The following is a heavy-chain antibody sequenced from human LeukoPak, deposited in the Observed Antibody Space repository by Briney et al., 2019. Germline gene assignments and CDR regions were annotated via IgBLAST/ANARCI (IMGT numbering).Heavy chain of an antibody. CDR1: GFTFSSYA. CDR2: ISGSGGST. CDR3: AKDAAKEYDILTGYLGYYFDY. D-gene: IGHD3-9*01. V-gene: IGHV3-23*01. J-gene: IGHJ4*02. Sequence: GGSLRLSCAASGFTFSSYAMSWVRQAPGEGLEWVSAISGSGGSTYYADSVKGRFTISKDNSKNTLFLQINSLRAEDTAVYYCAKDAAKEYDILTGYLGYYFDYWGQGTLVTVSS.